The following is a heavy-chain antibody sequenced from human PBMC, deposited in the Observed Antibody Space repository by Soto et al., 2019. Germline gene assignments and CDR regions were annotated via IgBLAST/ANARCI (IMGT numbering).Heavy chain of an antibody. V-gene: IGHV1-69*01. CDR1: GGTFSSYA. D-gene: IGHD3-22*01. J-gene: IGHJ3*02. CDR3: ARRTAYYYDSSPTPDAFDI. CDR2: IIPIFGTA. Sequence: QVQLVQSGAEVKKPGSSVKVSCKASGGTFSSYAISWVRQAPGQGLEWMGGIIPIFGTANYAQKFQGRVTITADESTSTAYMALSSLRSEDTAVYYCARRTAYYYDSSPTPDAFDIWGQGTMVTVSS.